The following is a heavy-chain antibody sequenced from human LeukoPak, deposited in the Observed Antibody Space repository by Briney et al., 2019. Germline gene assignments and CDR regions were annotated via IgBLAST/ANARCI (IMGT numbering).Heavy chain of an antibody. D-gene: IGHD2-2*03. V-gene: IGHV1-69*05. J-gene: IGHJ3*02. Sequence: GSSVKVSCKASGGTFSSYAISWVRQAPGQGLEWMGGIISIFGTANYAQKFQGRVTITTDESTSTAYMELSSLRSEDTAVYYCASMDIVVVPAAMSAFDIWGQGTMVTVSS. CDR3: ASMDIVVVPAAMSAFDI. CDR2: IISIFGTA. CDR1: GGTFSSYA.